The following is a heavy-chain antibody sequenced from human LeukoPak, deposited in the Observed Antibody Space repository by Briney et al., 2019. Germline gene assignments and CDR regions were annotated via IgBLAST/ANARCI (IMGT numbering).Heavy chain of an antibody. CDR2: INHSGST. V-gene: IGHV4-34*01. CDR1: GGSFSGYY. J-gene: IGHJ3*02. CDR3: ASDVERSTPGIFDAFDI. Sequence: SETLSLTCAVYGGSFSGYYWSWIRQPPGKGLEWIGEINHSGSTNYNPSLKSRVTISVDTSKNQFSLKLSSVTAADTAVYYCASDVERSTPGIFDAFDIWGQGTMVTVSS. D-gene: IGHD6-13*01.